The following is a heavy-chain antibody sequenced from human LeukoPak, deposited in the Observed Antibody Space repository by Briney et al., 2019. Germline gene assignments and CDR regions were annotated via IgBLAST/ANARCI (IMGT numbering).Heavy chain of an antibody. CDR1: GFTFSNYA. D-gene: IGHD4-17*01. J-gene: IGHJ3*02. Sequence: GGSLRISCAASGFTFSNYAMTWVRQVPGKGLEWVSGISGTGGTTNYADSVKGRFTISRDNSKNTLYLQMSSLRAEDMAVYYCAKTLTTVTILDAFDIWGQGTMVTVSS. V-gene: IGHV3-23*01. CDR2: ISGTGGTT. CDR3: AKTLTTVTILDAFDI.